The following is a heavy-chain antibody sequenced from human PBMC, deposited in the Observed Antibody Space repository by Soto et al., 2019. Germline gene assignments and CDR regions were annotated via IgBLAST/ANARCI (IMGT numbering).Heavy chain of an antibody. D-gene: IGHD5-12*01. Sequence: GGSLRLSGAVSGFTFSTYGMHWVRQAPGKGLEWVAVIWYDGSNKNYADSVKGRFTISRDNSKNTLYLQVNSLRAEDTVVYYCARDEPGYGAFDICGQGTMVTVSS. CDR1: GFTFSTYG. V-gene: IGHV3-33*01. CDR2: IWYDGSNK. J-gene: IGHJ3*02. CDR3: ARDEPGYGAFDI.